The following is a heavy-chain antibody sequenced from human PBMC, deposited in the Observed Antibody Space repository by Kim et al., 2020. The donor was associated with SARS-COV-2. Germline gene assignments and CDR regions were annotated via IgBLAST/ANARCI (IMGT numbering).Heavy chain of an antibody. Sequence: SETLSLTCSVSGGSVSRISNYWGWIRQPPGKGLEWIGSVYFDGSTYYNPSLKSRVTISVDTSKNQFSLNLSSVTAADTAVYYCARRRNSGYDFDYWGQGT. V-gene: IGHV4-39*01. D-gene: IGHD5-12*01. CDR1: GGSVSRISNY. J-gene: IGHJ4*02. CDR2: VYFDGST. CDR3: ARRRNSGYDFDY.